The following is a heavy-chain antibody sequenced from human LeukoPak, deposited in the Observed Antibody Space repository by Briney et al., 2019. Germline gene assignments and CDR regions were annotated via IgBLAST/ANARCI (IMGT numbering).Heavy chain of an antibody. CDR1: GYTLTELS. Sequence: GASVKVSCKVSGYTLTELSMHWVRQAPGKGLEWMGGFDPEDGETIYAQKFQGRVTMTEDTSTDTAYMELSSLRSEDTAVYYCATTPYYDFWSGPPYWGQGTLVTVSS. D-gene: IGHD3-3*01. CDR2: FDPEDGET. CDR3: ATTPYYDFWSGPPY. V-gene: IGHV1-24*01. J-gene: IGHJ4*02.